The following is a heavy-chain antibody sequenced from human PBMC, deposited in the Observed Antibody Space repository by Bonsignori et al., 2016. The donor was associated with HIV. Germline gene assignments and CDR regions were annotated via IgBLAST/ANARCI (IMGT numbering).Heavy chain of an antibody. Sequence: ASVKVSCKTFGYTFTDHYIHWVRWAPGLGLQWMGWVRPRNGDTVYAQRFQGRVTMTGDTTTKTAYLELRRLTSDDTAVYYCSIEMASDYWGQGTLVTVSS. V-gene: IGHV1-2*02. D-gene: IGHD2-8*01. CDR3: SIEMASDY. CDR1: GYTFTDHY. J-gene: IGHJ4*02. CDR2: VRPRNGDT.